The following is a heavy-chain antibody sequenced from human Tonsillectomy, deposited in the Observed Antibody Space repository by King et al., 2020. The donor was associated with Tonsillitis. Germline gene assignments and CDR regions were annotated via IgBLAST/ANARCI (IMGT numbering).Heavy chain of an antibody. V-gene: IGHV3-15*01. CDR3: AAGVWTSWFDP. CDR2: IKSKTDGGTT. CDR1: GFTFSNAW. J-gene: IGHJ5*02. Sequence: DVQLVESGGGLVKPGGSLRLSCAASGFTFSNAWMSWVRQTPGKGLEWVGRIKSKTDGGTTDYAAPVKGRFTISRDDSKSTLYLQMNSLTTEDTAVYYCAAGVWTSWFDPWGQGTLVTVSS. D-gene: IGHD3/OR15-3a*01.